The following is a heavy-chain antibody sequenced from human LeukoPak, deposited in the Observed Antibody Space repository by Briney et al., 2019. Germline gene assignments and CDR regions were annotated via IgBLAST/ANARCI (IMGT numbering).Heavy chain of an antibody. D-gene: IGHD3/OR15-3a*01. CDR1: GGSISSYY. CDR2: IYYSGST. Sequence: PSETLSLTCTVSGGSISSYYWSWIRQPPGKGLEWIGYIYYSGSTSYNPSLKSRVIILVDKSKNQFSLKLSSVTATDTAVYYCARHERDASLDHALDIWGQGTMVTVSS. CDR3: ARHERDASLDHALDI. V-gene: IGHV4-59*08. J-gene: IGHJ3*02.